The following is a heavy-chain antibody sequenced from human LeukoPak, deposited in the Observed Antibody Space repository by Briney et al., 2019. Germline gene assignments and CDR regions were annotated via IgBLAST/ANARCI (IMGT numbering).Heavy chain of an antibody. CDR1: GYTFTTYG. Sequence: ASVRVSCKASGYTFTTYGISWVRQAPGQGLEWMGWISAYNGNTDFAQKVQARVNMTTDTSTSTVYMELRSLRDDDTAVYYCARAFYSSSWYHKEDFFDYWGQGTPVTVSS. V-gene: IGHV1-18*01. D-gene: IGHD6-13*01. CDR3: ARAFYSSSWYHKEDFFDY. J-gene: IGHJ4*02. CDR2: ISAYNGNT.